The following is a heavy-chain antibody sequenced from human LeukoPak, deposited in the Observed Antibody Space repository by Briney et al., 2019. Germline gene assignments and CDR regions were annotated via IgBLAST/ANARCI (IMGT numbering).Heavy chain of an antibody. CDR1: GGTFSSYA. V-gene: IGHV1-69*05. CDR2: IIPIFCTA. J-gene: IGHJ4*02. D-gene: IGHD3-22*01. Sequence: GASVKVSCKASGGTFSSYAISWVRQAPGQGLEWMGGIIPIFCTANYAQKFQGRVTITTDESTSTAYMELSSLRSEDTAVYYCARHSMNYYDSSGYNEPFDYWGQGTLVTVSS. CDR3: ARHSMNYYDSSGYNEPFDY.